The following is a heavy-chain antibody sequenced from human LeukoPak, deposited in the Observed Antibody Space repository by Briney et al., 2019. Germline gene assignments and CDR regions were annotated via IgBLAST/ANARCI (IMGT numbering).Heavy chain of an antibody. CDR2: IIPILGIA. V-gene: IGHV1-69*04. D-gene: IGHD3-9*01. CDR3: ARDGMRYFDWLLPYGIRYYFDY. CDR1: GGTLSSYA. Sequence: SVKVSFKASGGTLSSYAISWVRQAPGQGLEWMGRIIPILGIANYAQKFQGRVTITADKSTSTAYMELSSLRSEDTAVYYCARDGMRYFDWLLPYGIRYYFDYWGQGTLVTVSS. J-gene: IGHJ4*02.